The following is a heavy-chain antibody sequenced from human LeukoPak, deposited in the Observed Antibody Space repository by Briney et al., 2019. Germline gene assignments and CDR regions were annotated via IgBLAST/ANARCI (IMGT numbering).Heavy chain of an antibody. Sequence: GGSLRLSCKVSGFMFTNAWMSWVRQAPGKGLEWVANIKQDGSEKYYVDSVKGRFTISRDNAKNSLYLQMNSLRAEDTAVYYCARGLQEVINYWGQGTLVTVSS. J-gene: IGHJ4*02. V-gene: IGHV3-7*01. D-gene: IGHD3-22*01. CDR1: GFMFTNAW. CDR3: ARGLQEVINY. CDR2: IKQDGSEK.